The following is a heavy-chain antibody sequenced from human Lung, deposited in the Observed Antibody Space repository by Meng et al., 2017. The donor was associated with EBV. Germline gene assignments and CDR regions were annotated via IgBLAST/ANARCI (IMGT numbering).Heavy chain of an antibody. J-gene: IGHJ4*02. CDR2: IWFDGGYK. V-gene: IGHV3-33*01. D-gene: IGHD3-10*01. Sequence: QVQLVESGGGVVQPGTSLRRSCAASGFTFSEHGMHWVRQAPGKGLEWVAVIWFDGGYKYYADSVRGRFTISRDYSKNTVDLQMDSLRAEDTAVYYCARGYSGLRSYYSPCDFWGQGTLVTVSS. CDR3: ARGYSGLRSYYSPCDF. CDR1: GFTFSEHG.